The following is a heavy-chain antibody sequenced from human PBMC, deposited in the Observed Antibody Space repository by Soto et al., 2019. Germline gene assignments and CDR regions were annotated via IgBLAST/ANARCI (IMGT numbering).Heavy chain of an antibody. J-gene: IGHJ4*02. CDR2: INHSGST. V-gene: IGHV4-34*01. CDR3: ERGRRHCSGGSCYRVPGFDY. Sequence: SETLSLTCAVYGGSFSGYYWSWIRQPPGKGLEWIGEINHSGSTNYNPSLKSRVTISVDTSQNQFSLKLSSVTAQDTAVYYCERGRRHCSGGSCYRVPGFDYWGQGTLVTVS. CDR1: GGSFSGYY. D-gene: IGHD2-15*01.